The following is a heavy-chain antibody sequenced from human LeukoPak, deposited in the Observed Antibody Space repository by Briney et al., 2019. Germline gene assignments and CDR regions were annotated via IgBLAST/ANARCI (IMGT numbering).Heavy chain of an antibody. Sequence: SETLSLTCTVSGGSISSGDYYWSWIRQPPGKGLEWIGDIYYSGSTYYNPSLKSRVTISVDTSKNQFSLKLSSVTAADTAVYYCARVLKYYDTRFDHWGQGTLVTVSS. D-gene: IGHD3-22*01. V-gene: IGHV4-30-4*08. J-gene: IGHJ5*02. CDR1: GGSISSGDYY. CDR2: IYYSGST. CDR3: ARVLKYYDTRFDH.